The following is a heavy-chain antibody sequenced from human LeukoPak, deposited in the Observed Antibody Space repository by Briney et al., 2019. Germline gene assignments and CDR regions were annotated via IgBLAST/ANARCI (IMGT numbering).Heavy chain of an antibody. V-gene: IGHV3-7*01. CDR1: GFIFGDYW. CDR3: ARDIPRVGVTLYFDY. D-gene: IGHD1-26*01. CDR2: IKQDGSDI. Sequence: PGGSLRLSCAASGFIFGDYWMSWVRQAPEKGLEWVGMIKQDGSDIHYVDSVKGRFTISRDNAKNSLYLQMDSLRAEDTAVYYCARDIPRVGVTLYFDYWGQGNLVTVSS. J-gene: IGHJ4*02.